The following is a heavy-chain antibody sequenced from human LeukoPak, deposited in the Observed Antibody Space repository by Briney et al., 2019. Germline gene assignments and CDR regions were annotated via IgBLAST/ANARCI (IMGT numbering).Heavy chain of an antibody. D-gene: IGHD4-17*01. CDR1: GYTFISYG. CDR2: ISAYNGNT. J-gene: IGHJ6*03. Sequence: RASVKVSCKASGYTFISYGISWVRQAPGQGLEWMGWISAYNGNTNYAQKLQGRVTLTTDTSTSTGNMELRSLRSDDTAVYYCARVPHDYGDYYYYYMDVWGKGTPVTVSS. V-gene: IGHV1-18*01. CDR3: ARVPHDYGDYYYYYMDV.